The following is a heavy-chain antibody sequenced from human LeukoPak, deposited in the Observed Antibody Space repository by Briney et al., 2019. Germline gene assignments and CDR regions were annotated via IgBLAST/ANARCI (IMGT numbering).Heavy chain of an antibody. CDR1: GFPFSSYW. J-gene: IGHJ4*02. V-gene: IGHV3-7*01. CDR2: IKQDGSEK. CDR3: ARRYFDY. Sequence: GGSLGLSCAASGFPFSSYWMSWVRQAPGKGLEWVANIKQDGSEKYYVDSVKGRFTISRDNAKNSLYLQMNSLRAEDTAVYYCARRYFDYWGQGTLVTVSS.